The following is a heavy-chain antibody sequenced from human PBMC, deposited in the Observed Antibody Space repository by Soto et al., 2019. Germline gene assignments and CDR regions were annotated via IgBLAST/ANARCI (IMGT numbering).Heavy chain of an antibody. CDR3: AKGVPSPTQHAFDI. CDR2: ISYDGSDK. J-gene: IGHJ3*02. V-gene: IGHV3-30*18. CDR1: GFSFSSCD. Sequence: QVHLVESGGGVVQPGRSLRLSCAASGFSFSSCDMHWVRQAPGKGLEWVAMISYDGSDKYFSDSVKGRLTISRDNSKNTVSLEMNSLRTKDTAAYYCAKGVPSPTQHAFDIWGQGTMVTVSS.